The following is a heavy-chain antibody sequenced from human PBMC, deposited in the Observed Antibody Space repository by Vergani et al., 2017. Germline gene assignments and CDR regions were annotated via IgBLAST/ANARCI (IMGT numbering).Heavy chain of an antibody. CDR3: ARSSNWGSTGFDY. CDR1: GFSLSTSGMR. D-gene: IGHD7-27*01. Sequence: QVTLKESGPALVKPTQTLTLTCTFSGFSLSTSGMRVSWIRQPPGKALEWLARIDWDDDKFCSTSLKTRLTISKDTSKNQVVLTMTNMDPVDTATYYCARSSNWGSTGFDYWGQGTLVTVSS. V-gene: IGHV2-70*04. CDR2: IDWDDDK. J-gene: IGHJ4*02.